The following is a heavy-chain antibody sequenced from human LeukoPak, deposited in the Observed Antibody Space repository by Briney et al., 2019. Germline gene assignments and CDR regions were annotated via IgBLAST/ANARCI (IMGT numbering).Heavy chain of an antibody. V-gene: IGHV1-18*01. D-gene: IGHD3-22*01. CDR3: ARAIYYYDSSGYYYFFDY. J-gene: IGHJ4*02. CDR1: GYTFTSYG. Sequence: ASVKVSCKASGYTFTSYGISWVRQAPGQGLEWMGWISAYNGNTNYAQKLQGRVTMTTDTSTSTAYMELRSLRSDDTAVYYCARAIYYYDSSGYYYFFDYWGQGTLVTVSS. CDR2: ISAYNGNT.